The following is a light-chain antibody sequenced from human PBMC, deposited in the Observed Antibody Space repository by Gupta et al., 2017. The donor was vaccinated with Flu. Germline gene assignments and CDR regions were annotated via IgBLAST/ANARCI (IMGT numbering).Light chain of an antibody. V-gene: IGKV1-17*01. CDR2: AAS. Sequence: DRVTIPGRASQGIRNDLGWYQQKPGKAPKLLIFAASSLQSGVPSRFSGSGSGTDFTLTISSLQPEDFATYYCRQHNSYPWTFGQGTKVEVK. CDR3: RQHNSYPWT. CDR1: QGIRND. J-gene: IGKJ1*01.